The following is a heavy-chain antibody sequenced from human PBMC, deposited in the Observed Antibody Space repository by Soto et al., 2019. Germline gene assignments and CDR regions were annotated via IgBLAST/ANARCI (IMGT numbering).Heavy chain of an antibody. CDR2: IYYSGST. J-gene: IGHJ5*02. D-gene: IGHD3-22*01. V-gene: IGHV4-31*03. CDR1: GGSISSGGYY. CDR3: ATYDSSDYYSGSPIGWFDP. Sequence: QVQLQESGPGLVKPSQTLSLTCTVSGGSISSGGYYWSWIRQHPGKGLEWIGYIYYSGSTYYNPSLKGRVNISVDTSKNQFSLKLSSVTAADTAVYYCATYDSSDYYSGSPIGWFDPWGQGTLVTVSS.